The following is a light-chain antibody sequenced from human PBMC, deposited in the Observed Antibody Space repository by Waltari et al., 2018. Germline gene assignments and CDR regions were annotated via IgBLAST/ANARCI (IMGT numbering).Light chain of an antibody. V-gene: IGLV2-14*01. CDR3: NSYTGSSSWV. CDR1: SSDGGFYNY. J-gene: IGLJ3*02. Sequence: QSALTQPASVSGSPGQSITISCNGTSSDGGFYNYVSWYQQHPGKAPKLFIYDVFELPSGVSKRVSGSKSGNTASLTISGLLAEDEADYYCNSYTGSSSWVFGGGTKLTVL. CDR2: DVF.